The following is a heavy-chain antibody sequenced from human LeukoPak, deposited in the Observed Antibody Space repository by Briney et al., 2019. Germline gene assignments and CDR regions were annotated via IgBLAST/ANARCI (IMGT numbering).Heavy chain of an antibody. CDR3: ARYRDSGGRLAFDI. CDR2: IYYSGTT. CDR1: GGSISSDGYY. Sequence: SETLSLTCTVSGGSISSDGYYWTWIRQHSGKGLEWIGYIYYSGTTYYNPSLESRVTLSVDTSKNQFSLRLSSVTAADTAVYYCARYRDSGGRLAFDIWGQGTMATVSS. D-gene: IGHD2-15*01. V-gene: IGHV4-31*03. J-gene: IGHJ3*02.